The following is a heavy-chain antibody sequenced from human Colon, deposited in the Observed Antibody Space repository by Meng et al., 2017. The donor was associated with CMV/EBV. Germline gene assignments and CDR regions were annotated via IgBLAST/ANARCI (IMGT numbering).Heavy chain of an antibody. CDR2: INHRGSI. Sequence: GSLRLSCAVSGGSLSGYQWNWIRQSPGNGLEWIGEINHRGSINYKPSLGSRVTISVDRSKNQFSLRLSSVTAADTAVYYCARGGGFIHGLMVHFDYWGQGTLVTVSS. CDR1: GGSLSGYQ. J-gene: IGHJ4*02. V-gene: IGHV4-34*01. D-gene: IGHD2-8*01. CDR3: ARGGGFIHGLMVHFDY.